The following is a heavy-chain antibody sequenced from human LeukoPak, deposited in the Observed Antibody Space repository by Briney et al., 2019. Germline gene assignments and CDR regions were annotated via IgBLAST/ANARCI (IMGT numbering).Heavy chain of an antibody. D-gene: IGHD3-22*01. CDR2: INPSGGSP. V-gene: IGHV1-46*03. Sequence: ASVKVSCKASGYTFTSYYMHWVRQAPGQGLEWMGIINPSGGSPSYAQKFQGRVTMTRNTSTSTVYMELSSLRSEDTAVYYCARDDSSGYRPFYWGQGTLVTVSS. CDR3: ARDDSSGYRPFY. CDR1: GYTFTSYY. J-gene: IGHJ4*02.